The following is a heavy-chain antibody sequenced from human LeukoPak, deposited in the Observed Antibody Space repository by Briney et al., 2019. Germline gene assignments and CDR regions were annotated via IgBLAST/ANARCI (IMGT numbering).Heavy chain of an antibody. CDR3: ARDKSEYYYGAGSNQDY. Sequence: GRTLRLSCAPSGFTFSSYGMHWVREAPGNRLESWAVIWFDGSNIYYADSVKGRFTNSRVNSKNTLYLQKNSLRAEDTAVYYCARDKSEYYYGAGSNQDYWGLGTLVTVSS. D-gene: IGHD3-10*01. CDR2: IWFDGSNI. V-gene: IGHV3-33*01. J-gene: IGHJ4*02. CDR1: GFTFSSYG.